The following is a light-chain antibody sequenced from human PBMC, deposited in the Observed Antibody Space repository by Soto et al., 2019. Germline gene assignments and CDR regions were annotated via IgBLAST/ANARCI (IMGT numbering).Light chain of an antibody. CDR1: QSVSSN. J-gene: IGKJ2*03. CDR3: QQYNNWPG. CDR2: GAS. V-gene: IGKV3-15*01. Sequence: EIVMTQSPATLSVSPGERATLSCRASQSVSSNLAWYQQKPGQAPRLLIYGASTRATGIPARFSGSGSGTEFTLNISSLQSEDFAVYYCQQYNNWPGFGQGTKLEIK.